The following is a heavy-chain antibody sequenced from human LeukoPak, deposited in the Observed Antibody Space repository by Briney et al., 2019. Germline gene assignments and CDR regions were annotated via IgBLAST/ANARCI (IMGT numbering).Heavy chain of an antibody. CDR2: ISSSGSTI. J-gene: IGHJ4*02. D-gene: IGHD1-26*01. CDR1: GFTFSDYY. Sequence: GGSLRLSCAASGFTFSDYYMSWIRQAPGKGRVWVSYISSSGSTIYYADPVKGRFTISRDNAKNSLYLQMNSLRAEDTAVYYCARERGELPFDYWGQGTLVTVSS. CDR3: ARERGELPFDY. V-gene: IGHV3-11*01.